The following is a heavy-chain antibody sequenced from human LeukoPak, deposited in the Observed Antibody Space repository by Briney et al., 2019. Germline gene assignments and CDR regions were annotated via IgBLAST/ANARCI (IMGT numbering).Heavy chain of an antibody. CDR3: ARSPPQDIVVVPAAPGEVWFDP. D-gene: IGHD2-2*01. CDR2: INPNSGGT. Sequence: ASVRVSCKTSGYTFTSYYMHWVRQAPGQGLEWMGWINPNSGGTNYAQKFQGRVTMTRDPSISTAYTELSRLRSDDTAVYYCARSPPQDIVVVPAAPGEVWFDPWGQGTLVTVSS. CDR1: GYTFTSYY. J-gene: IGHJ5*02. V-gene: IGHV1-2*02.